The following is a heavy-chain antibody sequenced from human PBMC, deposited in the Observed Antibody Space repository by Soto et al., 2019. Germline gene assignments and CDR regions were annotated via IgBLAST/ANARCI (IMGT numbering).Heavy chain of an antibody. J-gene: IGHJ4*02. CDR3: ARAAPYPPFDY. V-gene: IGHV3-72*01. Sequence: PGGSLRLSCAASGFTFSDHYMDWVRQAPGKGLEWVGRIRSKAKSYTTEYAASVKGRFTISRDDSKNSLYLQMNGLKTEDTAVYYCARAAPYPPFDYWGQGTLVTVSS. CDR2: IRSKAKSYTT. CDR1: GFTFSDHY.